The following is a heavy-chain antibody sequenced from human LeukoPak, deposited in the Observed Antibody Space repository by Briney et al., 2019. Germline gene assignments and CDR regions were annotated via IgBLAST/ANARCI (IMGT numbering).Heavy chain of an antibody. J-gene: IGHJ4*02. D-gene: IGHD3-3*01. CDR3: AKLAYYDFWSNYLVFDN. CDR1: GFTFNSYA. V-gene: IGHV3-23*01. Sequence: GGSLRLSCAASGFTFNSYAMTWVRQAPGKGLEWVSAVSGSGGSTYYPDSVEGRFTISRDNSKDTLYLQINSLRVEDTAVYFCAKLAYYDFWSNYLVFDNWGQGTLVTVSS. CDR2: VSGSGGST.